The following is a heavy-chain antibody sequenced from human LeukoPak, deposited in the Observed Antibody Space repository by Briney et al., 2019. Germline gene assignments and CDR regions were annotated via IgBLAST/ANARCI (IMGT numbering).Heavy chain of an antibody. CDR2: INHRGST. V-gene: IGHV4-34*01. D-gene: IGHD2-2*01. Sequence: SETLSLTCAVYGGSFSGYYWSRIRQPPGKGLEGIGEINHRGSTNYNPSRKSRVTISVETSTHQLSVKLSSVTAAETAVYYCARGRWVVVVPAAIYYYYGMDVWGQGTTVTVSS. CDR3: ARGRWVVVVPAAIYYYYGMDV. CDR1: GGSFSGYY. J-gene: IGHJ6*02.